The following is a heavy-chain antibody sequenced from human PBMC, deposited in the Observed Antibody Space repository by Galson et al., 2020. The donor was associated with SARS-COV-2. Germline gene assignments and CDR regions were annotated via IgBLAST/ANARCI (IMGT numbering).Heavy chain of an antibody. CDR2: VSYTGST. V-gene: IGHV4-61*01. D-gene: IGHD3-10*01. J-gene: IGHJ5*02. Sequence: ASETLSLTCTVSGDSVSSGYSYWSWIRQSPGKGLEWIGYVSYTGSTSYSPSLESRVIISLDTSGNQFSLRLTSVTAADTGVYFCARKLWELFGYQWFDPWGQGTLVTVSS. CDR1: GDSVSSGYSY. CDR3: ARKLWELFGYQWFDP.